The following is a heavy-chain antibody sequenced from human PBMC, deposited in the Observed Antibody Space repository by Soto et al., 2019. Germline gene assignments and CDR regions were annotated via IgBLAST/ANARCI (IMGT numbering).Heavy chain of an antibody. J-gene: IGHJ4*02. CDR2: INPAGGTT. D-gene: IGHD2-21*02. CDR1: GYSFTSTY. Sequence: QVQLVQSGAEVKKPGASVRISCRASGYSFTSTYVHWVRQAPGQGPEWMGIINPAGGTTYYAQKFQGRLTIPSDTSTDTFAMDLNDLTSEDTAVYFCALKVVTDYDNWGQGTLLTVSS. V-gene: IGHV1-46*01. CDR3: ALKVVTDYDN.